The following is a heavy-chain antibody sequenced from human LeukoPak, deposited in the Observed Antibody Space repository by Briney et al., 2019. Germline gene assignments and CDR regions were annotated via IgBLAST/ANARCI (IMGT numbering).Heavy chain of an antibody. CDR2: INPDSGGT. Sequence: SVKVSCKASEYTFTGYYMHWVRQAPGQGLEWMGRINPDSGGTNYAQKFQDRVTMTRDTSISTAYMELNSLRSEDTAVYYCARTAPYAGSWNAKANSYYFDYWGQGSLVTVSS. CDR1: EYTFTGYY. D-gene: IGHD1-1*01. J-gene: IGHJ4*02. V-gene: IGHV1-2*06. CDR3: ARTAPYAGSWNAKANSYYFDY.